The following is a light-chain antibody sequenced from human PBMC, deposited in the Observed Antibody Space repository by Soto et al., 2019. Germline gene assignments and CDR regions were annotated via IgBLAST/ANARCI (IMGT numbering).Light chain of an antibody. Sequence: EIQMTQSPSSLSASVGDRVTITCQASQDISNYLNWYQQKPGKAPKLLIYDASNLETGVPSRFSGSGSGTDFTFTISRLQPEDIATYFCQQYDNLPITFGQGTRLAIK. CDR1: QDISNY. J-gene: IGKJ5*01. CDR3: QQYDNLPIT. CDR2: DAS. V-gene: IGKV1-33*01.